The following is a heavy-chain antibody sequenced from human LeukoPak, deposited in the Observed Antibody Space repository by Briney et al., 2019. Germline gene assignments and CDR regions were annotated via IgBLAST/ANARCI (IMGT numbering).Heavy chain of an antibody. J-gene: IGHJ6*03. V-gene: IGHV3-15*01. CDR1: EFTLSNAW. CDR3: VGYYYYYYYMDV. D-gene: IGHD6-13*01. Sequence: GGSLRLSCAAPEFTLSNAWMSWVRQAPGKGLEWVGRIKSKTDGGTTDYAAPVKGRSTISRDDSKSIAYLQMNSLKTEDTAGAAAVGYYYYYYYMDVWGKGTTVTISS. CDR2: IKSKTDGGTT.